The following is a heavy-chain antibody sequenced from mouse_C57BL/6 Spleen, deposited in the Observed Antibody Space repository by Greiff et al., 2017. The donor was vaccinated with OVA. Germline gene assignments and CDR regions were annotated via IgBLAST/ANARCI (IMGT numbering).Heavy chain of an antibody. CDR3: ARGDYYGSSPYAMDY. CDR2: IYPGDGDT. Sequence: VKLQQSGPELVKPGASVKISCKASGYAFSSSWMNWVKQRPGKGLEWIGRIYPGDGDTNYNGKFKGKATLTADKSSSTAYMQLSSLTSEDSAVYFCARGDYYGSSPYAMDYWGQGTSVTVSS. D-gene: IGHD1-1*01. V-gene: IGHV1-82*01. J-gene: IGHJ4*01. CDR1: GYAFSSSW.